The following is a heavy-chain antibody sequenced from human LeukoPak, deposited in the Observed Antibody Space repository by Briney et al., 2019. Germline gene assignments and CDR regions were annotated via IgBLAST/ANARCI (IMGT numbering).Heavy chain of an antibody. D-gene: IGHD6-19*01. V-gene: IGHV5-51*01. CDR3: ARLGYDSSGWYRRFDY. CDR1: GYSFTSYW. J-gene: IGHJ4*02. Sequence: GESLKISCKGSGYSFTSYWIGWVRQMPGKGLEWMGIIYPGDSDTGYSPSFQGQVTISADKSISTAYLQWSSLKASDTAMYYCARLGYDSSGWYRRFDYWGQGTLVTVSS. CDR2: IYPGDSDT.